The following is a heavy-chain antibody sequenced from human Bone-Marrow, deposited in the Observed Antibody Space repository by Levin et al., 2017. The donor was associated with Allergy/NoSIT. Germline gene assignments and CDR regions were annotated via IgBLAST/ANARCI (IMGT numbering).Heavy chain of an antibody. V-gene: IGHV3-48*04. CDR2: IGRSDSNVIGRSIRST. J-gene: IGHJ6*03. CDR1: GFTFSIFG. D-gene: IGHD3-3*01. Sequence: ETLSLTCVGSGFTFSIFGINWVRQAPGKGLEWVSYIGRSDSNVIGRSIRSTYYADSVQGRLTISRDNAKNSLYLQMNNLRAEDTAVYYCARRNDFWSRTHGGYYFFMDVWGKGTTVTVSS. CDR3: ARRNDFWSRTHGGYYFFMDV.